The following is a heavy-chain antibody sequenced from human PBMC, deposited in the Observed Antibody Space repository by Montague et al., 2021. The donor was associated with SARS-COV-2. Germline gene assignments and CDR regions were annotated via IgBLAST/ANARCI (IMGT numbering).Heavy chain of an antibody. CDR1: GGSFSGYY. CDR2: INHSGST. Sequence: SETLSLTCAVYGGSFSGYYWSWIRQPPGKGLEWIGEINHSGSTNYDPSLKSRVIISVDTSKYQFSLKLSSVTAADTAVYYCARGSSILWWWPFDYWGQGTLVTVSS. J-gene: IGHJ4*02. V-gene: IGHV4-34*01. CDR3: ARGSSILWWWPFDY. D-gene: IGHD2-21*01.